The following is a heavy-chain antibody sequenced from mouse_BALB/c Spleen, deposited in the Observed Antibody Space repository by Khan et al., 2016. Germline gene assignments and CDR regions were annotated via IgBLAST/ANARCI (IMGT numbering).Heavy chain of an antibody. V-gene: IGHV1S81*02. CDR3: TRAGYDYPFAY. D-gene: IGHD2-4*01. CDR1: GYTFTSYY. Sequence: QVQLQQSGAELVKPGASVKLSCKASGYTFTSYYMYWVKQRPGQGLEWIGEINPSNGDTKFNERFKSKATLTVDKSSSTPYMHFSSLTSEDSAVYYCTRAGYDYPFAYWGQGTLVTVSA. J-gene: IGHJ3*01. CDR2: INPSNGDT.